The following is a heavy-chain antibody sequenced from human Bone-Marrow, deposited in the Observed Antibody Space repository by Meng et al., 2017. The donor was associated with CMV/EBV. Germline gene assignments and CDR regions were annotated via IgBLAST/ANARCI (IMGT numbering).Heavy chain of an antibody. D-gene: IGHD2-2*02. CDR3: AKDSLLTSCYTCYYGMDV. J-gene: IGHJ6*02. CDR1: GFTFSSYS. Sequence: GGSLRLSCAASGFTFSSYSMNWVRQAPGKGLEWVSSISSSSSYIYYADSVKGRFTLSRDTSKNTLYLQMNSLRAEDTAVYYCAKDSLLTSCYTCYYGMDVWGQGTTVTGSS. CDR2: ISSSSSYI. V-gene: IGHV3-21*01.